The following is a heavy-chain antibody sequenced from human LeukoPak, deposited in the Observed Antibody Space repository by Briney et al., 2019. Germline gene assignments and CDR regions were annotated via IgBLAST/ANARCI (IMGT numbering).Heavy chain of an antibody. V-gene: IGHV3-30-3*01. CDR3: ARDNYYGSGSYYYYGMDV. J-gene: IGHJ6*02. D-gene: IGHD3-10*01. CDR2: ISHDGSNH. CDR1: GFTVSSNY. Sequence: GGSLRLSCVVSGFTVSSNYMSWFRQAPGKGLEWVAVISHDGSNHYYADSVRGRFTISRDTSKNTLYMHMNSLRDEDTAVYYCARDNYYGSGSYYYYGMDVWGQGTTVTVCS.